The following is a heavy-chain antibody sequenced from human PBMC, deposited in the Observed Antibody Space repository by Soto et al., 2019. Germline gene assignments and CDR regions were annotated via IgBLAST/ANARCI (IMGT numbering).Heavy chain of an antibody. J-gene: IGHJ4*02. CDR3: AKDPQYSSSWYSYFDY. V-gene: IGHV3-23*01. CDR1: GFTFSSYA. CDR2: ISGSGGST. Sequence: PGGSLRLSCAASGFTFSSYAMSWVRQAPGKGLEWVSAISGSGGSTYYADSVKGRFTISRDNSKNTLYLQMNSLRAEDTAVYYCAKDPQYSSSWYSYFDYWGQGTLVTVSS. D-gene: IGHD6-13*01.